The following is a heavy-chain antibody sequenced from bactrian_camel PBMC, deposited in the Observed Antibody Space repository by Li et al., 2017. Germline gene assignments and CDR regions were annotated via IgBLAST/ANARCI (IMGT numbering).Heavy chain of an antibody. CDR1: GFTFSSAW. D-gene: IGHD1*01. V-gene: IGHV3S1*01. J-gene: IGHJ4*01. CDR3: AAVETSYVTSGLSY. Sequence: HVQLVESGGDLVRPGGSLRLSCAASGFTFSSAWMYWVRQAPGKGLEWVSTINAGGHTTYYANTLLGRFTISRDNAENTVYLQMNSLKPDDTAVYYCAAVETSYVTSGLSYWGQGTQVTVS. CDR2: INAGGHTT.